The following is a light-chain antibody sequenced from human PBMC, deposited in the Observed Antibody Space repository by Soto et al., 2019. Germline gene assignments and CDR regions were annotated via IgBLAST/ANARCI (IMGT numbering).Light chain of an antibody. CDR3: QQRSNWRWT. CDR2: DAS. V-gene: IGKV3-11*01. Sequence: EIVLTQSPATLSLSPGERATLSCRASQSVSSYLAWYQQKPGQAPRLLIYDASNRATGIPARFSGSGSGTDFTFTISSLEPEDFAVYYCQQRSNWRWTFGQGTKLEIK. J-gene: IGKJ2*02. CDR1: QSVSSY.